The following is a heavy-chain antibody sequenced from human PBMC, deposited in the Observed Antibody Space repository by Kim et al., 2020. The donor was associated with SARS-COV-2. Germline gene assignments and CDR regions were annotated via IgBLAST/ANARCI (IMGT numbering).Heavy chain of an antibody. V-gene: IGHV3-7*04. Sequence: KGRFTISRDNAKDLLYLQMNSLTAEDTAVYYCARAPYDQGSSGFYFGAFDAWGQGTMVIVSS. CDR3: ARAPYDQGSSGFYFGAFDA. D-gene: IGHD3-22*01. J-gene: IGHJ3*01.